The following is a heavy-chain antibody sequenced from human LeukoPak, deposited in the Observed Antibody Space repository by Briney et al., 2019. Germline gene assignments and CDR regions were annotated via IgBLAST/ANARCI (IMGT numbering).Heavy chain of an antibody. CDR2: IIPIFGTA. CDR3: ARGGGSDAFDI. D-gene: IGHD3-16*01. Sequence: EASVKVSCKASGGTFSSYAISWVRQAPGQGLEWMGGIIPIFGTANYAQKFQGRVTITADESTSTAYMELSSLRPEDTAVYYCARGGGSDAFDIWGQGTMVTVSS. V-gene: IGHV1-69*13. J-gene: IGHJ3*02. CDR1: GGTFSSYA.